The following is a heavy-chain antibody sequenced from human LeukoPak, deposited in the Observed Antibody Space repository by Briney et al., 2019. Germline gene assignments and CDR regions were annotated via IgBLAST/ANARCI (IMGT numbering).Heavy chain of an antibody. J-gene: IGHJ4*02. CDR1: GYTFTGYY. CDR3: ARVTNTAMVIEFNHFDY. CDR2: INPSGGST. V-gene: IGHV1-46*01. Sequence: ASVKVSCKASGYTFTGYYMHWVRQAPGQGLEWMGIINPSGGSTSYAQKFQGRVTMTRDTSTSTVYMELSSLRSEDTAVYYCARVTNTAMVIEFNHFDYWGQGTLVTVSS. D-gene: IGHD5-18*01.